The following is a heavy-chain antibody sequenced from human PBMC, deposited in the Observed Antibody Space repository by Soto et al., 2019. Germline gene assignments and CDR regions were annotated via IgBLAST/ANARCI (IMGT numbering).Heavy chain of an antibody. J-gene: IGHJ6*02. CDR1: GFTFSSYE. Sequence: ESGGGLVQPGGSLRLSCAASGFTFSSYEMNWVRQAPGKGLEWVSYISSSGSTIYYADSVKGRFTISRDNAKNSLYLQMNSLRAEDTAVYYCARSMVRGAPHAAYYYYYGMDVWGQGTTVTVSS. V-gene: IGHV3-48*03. D-gene: IGHD3-10*01. CDR2: ISSSGSTI. CDR3: ARSMVRGAPHAAYYYYYGMDV.